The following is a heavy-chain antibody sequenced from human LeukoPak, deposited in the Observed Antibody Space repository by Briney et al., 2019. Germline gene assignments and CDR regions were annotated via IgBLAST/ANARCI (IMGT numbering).Heavy chain of an antibody. CDR1: GGSFSGYY. CDR2: INHSGST. J-gene: IGHJ4*02. D-gene: IGHD6-13*01. V-gene: IGHV4-34*01. Sequence: PSETLSLTCAVYGGSFSGYYWSWVRQPPGKGLEWIGEINHSGSTNYNPSLKSRVTISVDTSKNQFSLKLSPVTAADTAVYYCARVGYSSSWYYFDYWGQGTLVTVSS. CDR3: ARVGYSSSWYYFDY.